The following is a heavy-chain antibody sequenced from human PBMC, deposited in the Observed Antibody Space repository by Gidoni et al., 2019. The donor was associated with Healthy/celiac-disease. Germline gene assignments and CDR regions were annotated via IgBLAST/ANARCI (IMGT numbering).Heavy chain of an antibody. Sequence: QVQLQQWGAGLLKPSETLSLTCAVYGGSFSGYYWSWIRQPPGKGLEWIGEINHSGSTNYNPSLKSRVTISVDTSKNQFSLKLSSVTAADTAVYYWARVAARETGYWGQGTLVTVSS. D-gene: IGHD6-6*01. V-gene: IGHV4-34*01. CDR1: GGSFSGYY. J-gene: IGHJ4*02. CDR3: ARVAARETGY. CDR2: INHSGST.